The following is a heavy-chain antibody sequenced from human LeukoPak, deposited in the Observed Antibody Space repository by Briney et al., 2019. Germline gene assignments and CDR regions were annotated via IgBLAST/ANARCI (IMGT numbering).Heavy chain of an antibody. Sequence: SETLSLTCAVYGGSFSGYYWSWIRQPPGKGLEWIGEINHSGSTNYNPSLKSRVTISVDTSKNQFSLKLSSVTAADTVVYYCARGLRYFDWLYILYGMDVWGQGTTVTVSS. CDR1: GGSFSGYY. CDR3: ARGLRYFDWLYILYGMDV. CDR2: INHSGST. V-gene: IGHV4-34*01. J-gene: IGHJ6*02. D-gene: IGHD3-9*01.